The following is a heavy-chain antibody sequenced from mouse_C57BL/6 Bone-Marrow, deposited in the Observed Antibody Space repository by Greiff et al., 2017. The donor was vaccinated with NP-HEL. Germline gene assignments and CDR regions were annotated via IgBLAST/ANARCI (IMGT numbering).Heavy chain of an antibody. V-gene: IGHV3-6*01. J-gene: IGHJ2*01. D-gene: IGHD1-1*01. CDR3: ARITTVSFDY. Sequence: EVQVVESGPGLVKPSQSLSLTCSVTGYSITSGYYWNWIRQFPGNKLEWMGYISYDGSNNYNPSLKNRISITRDTSKNRFFLKLNSVTTEDTATYYCARITTVSFDYWGQGTTLTVSS. CDR1: GYSITSGYY. CDR2: ISYDGSN.